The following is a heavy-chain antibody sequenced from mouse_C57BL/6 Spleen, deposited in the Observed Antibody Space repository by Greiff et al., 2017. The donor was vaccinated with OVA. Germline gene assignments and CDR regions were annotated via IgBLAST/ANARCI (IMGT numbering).Heavy chain of an antibody. Sequence: EVQVVESGGGLVKPGGSLKLSCAASGFTFSDYGMHWVRQAPEKGLEWVAYISSGSSTIYYADTVKGRFTISRDNAKNTLFLQMTILRSEDTAMYYCARKGGQLRLEAMDYWGQGTSVTVSS. J-gene: IGHJ4*01. CDR1: GFTFSDYG. V-gene: IGHV5-17*01. D-gene: IGHD3-2*02. CDR3: ARKGGQLRLEAMDY. CDR2: ISSGSSTI.